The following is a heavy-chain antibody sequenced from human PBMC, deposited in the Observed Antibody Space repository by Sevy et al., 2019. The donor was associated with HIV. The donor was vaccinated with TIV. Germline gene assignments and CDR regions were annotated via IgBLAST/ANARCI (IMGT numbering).Heavy chain of an antibody. D-gene: IGHD2-2*01. CDR1: GDSINTYY. Sequence: SETLSLTCTVSGDSINTYYWSWIRQPPGKGLEWIGYVSHSGNTNYNPSLKSRVSISLDTSRNQFSLKVKSVTAADTAVDYCARLRWDLVVVPGATPGCYFDYWGQGTLVTVSS. CDR3: ARLRWDLVVVPGATPGCYFDY. V-gene: IGHV4-59*08. J-gene: IGHJ4*02. CDR2: VSHSGNT.